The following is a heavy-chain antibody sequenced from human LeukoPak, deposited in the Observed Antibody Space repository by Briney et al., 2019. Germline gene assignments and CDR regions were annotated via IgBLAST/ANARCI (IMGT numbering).Heavy chain of an antibody. Sequence: GSLRLSCAASGFTFSSYALNWVRQAPGKGLEWVSYISSSSSTIYYADSVKGRFTISRDNAKNSLYLQMNSLRAEDTAVYYCARDCHDDSPRCYWGQGTLVTVSS. V-gene: IGHV3-48*04. CDR3: ARDCHDDSPRCY. CDR1: GFTFSSYA. J-gene: IGHJ4*02. D-gene: IGHD1-1*01. CDR2: ISSSSSTI.